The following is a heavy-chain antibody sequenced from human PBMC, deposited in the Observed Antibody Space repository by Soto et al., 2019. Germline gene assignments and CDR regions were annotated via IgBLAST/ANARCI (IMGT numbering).Heavy chain of an antibody. D-gene: IGHD2-2*01. CDR2: ISSSGVTT. V-gene: IGHV3-23*01. Sequence: EVQLLETGGGLAQPGGSLRLSCAASGFTFNYYDMSWVRQAPGKGLEWVSTISSSGVTTYYADSVKGRFTFSRDNTKNTLYLQMNSLRAEDAAVYYCAGPVPAATDYQYYNMDVWGQGTTVTVSS. J-gene: IGHJ6*02. CDR3: AGPVPAATDYQYYNMDV. CDR1: GFTFNYYD.